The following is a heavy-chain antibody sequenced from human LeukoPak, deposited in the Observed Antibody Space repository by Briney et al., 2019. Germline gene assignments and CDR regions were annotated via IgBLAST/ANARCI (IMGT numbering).Heavy chain of an antibody. J-gene: IGHJ4*02. CDR1: GSTFSSYG. CDR3: ARDRYPDIVATMDY. V-gene: IGHV3-30*19. CDR2: IWYDGSNK. D-gene: IGHD5-12*01. Sequence: GRSLRLSCVASGSTFSSYGMHWVRQAPGKGLEWVAVIWYDGSNKYYADSVKGRFTISRDNSKNTVSLQMNSLRTEDTAMYYCARDRYPDIVATMDYWGQGTLVTVSS.